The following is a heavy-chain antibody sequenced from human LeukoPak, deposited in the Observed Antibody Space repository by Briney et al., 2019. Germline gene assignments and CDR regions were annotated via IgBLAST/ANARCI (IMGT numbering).Heavy chain of an antibody. D-gene: IGHD3-10*01. CDR2: ISSSSSYI. CDR1: GLTFSSYS. V-gene: IGHV3-21*01. J-gene: IGHJ4*02. CDR3: ARDPGHYYGSGSYGAYFDY. Sequence: GGSLRLSCAASGLTFSSYSMNWVRQAPGKGLEWVSSISSSSSYIYYADSVKGRFTISRDNAKNSLYLQMNSLRAEDTAVYYCARDPGHYYGSGSYGAYFDYWGQGTLVTVSS.